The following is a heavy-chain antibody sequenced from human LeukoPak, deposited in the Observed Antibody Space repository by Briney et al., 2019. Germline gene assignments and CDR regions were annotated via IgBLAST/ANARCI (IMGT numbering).Heavy chain of an antibody. Sequence: GGSLRLSCAASGFTFSSYSMNWVRQAPGKGLEWVSVIYSGGSTYYADSVKGRFTISRDNSKNTLYLQMNSLRAEDTAVYYCARSYGGNLNWFDPWGQGTLVTVSS. CDR1: GFTFSSYS. V-gene: IGHV3-53*01. CDR2: IYSGGST. CDR3: ARSYGGNLNWFDP. D-gene: IGHD4/OR15-4a*01. J-gene: IGHJ5*02.